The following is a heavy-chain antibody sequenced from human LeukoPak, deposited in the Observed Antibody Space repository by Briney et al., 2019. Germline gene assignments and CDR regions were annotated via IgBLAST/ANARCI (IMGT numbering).Heavy chain of an antibody. D-gene: IGHD5-18*01. CDR2: IYSGGST. CDR3: ARQRGYSYGAYYYYYMDV. J-gene: IGHJ6*03. V-gene: IGHV3-66*04. CDR1: GFTVSSNY. Sequence: PGGSLRLSCAASGFTVSSNYMSWVHQAPGKGLEWVSVIYSGGSTYYADSVKGRFTISRDNSKNTLYLQMNSLRAEDTAVYYCARQRGYSYGAYYYYYMDVWGKGTTVTISS.